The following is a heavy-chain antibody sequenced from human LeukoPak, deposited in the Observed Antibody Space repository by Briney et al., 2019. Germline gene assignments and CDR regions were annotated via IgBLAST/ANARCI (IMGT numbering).Heavy chain of an antibody. D-gene: IGHD2-2*01. Sequence: PGGSLRLSCAASGFTFSAYWMSWVRQAPGKGLEWVANIKEDGSKKNYVDSVKGRFTISRDNAKNSLYLQMNSLRAEDTAVYYCARGPQIVVAPADYWARGTLVTVSS. CDR1: GFTFSAYW. V-gene: IGHV3-7*01. J-gene: IGHJ4*02. CDR3: ARGPQIVVAPADY. CDR2: IKEDGSKK.